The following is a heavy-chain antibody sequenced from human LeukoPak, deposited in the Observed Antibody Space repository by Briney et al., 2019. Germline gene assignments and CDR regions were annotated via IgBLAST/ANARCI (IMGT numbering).Heavy chain of an antibody. CDR1: GFTFSSYA. D-gene: IGHD3-3*01. CDR2: ISGSGGST. Sequence: GGSLRLSCADSGFTFSSYAMHWVRQAPGKGLEWVSAISGSGGSTYYADSVKGRFTISRDNSKNTLYLQMNSLRAEDTAVYYCAKVGSGYYINWFDPWGQGTLVTVSS. V-gene: IGHV3-23*01. CDR3: AKVGSGYYINWFDP. J-gene: IGHJ5*02.